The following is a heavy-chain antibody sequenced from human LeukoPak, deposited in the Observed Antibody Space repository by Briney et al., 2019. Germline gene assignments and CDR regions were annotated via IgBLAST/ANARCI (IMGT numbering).Heavy chain of an antibody. V-gene: IGHV1-69*04. CDR2: IIPILGIA. D-gene: IGHD3-9*01. CDR3: AVLVGYDIVLGVDY. Sequence: ASVKVSCKASGGTFSSYAISWVRQAPGQGLEWMGRIIPILGIANYAQKFQGRVTITADKSTSTAYMELSSLRSEDTAVYYCAVLVGYDIVLGVDYWGQGTLVTVSS. J-gene: IGHJ4*02. CDR1: GGTFSSYA.